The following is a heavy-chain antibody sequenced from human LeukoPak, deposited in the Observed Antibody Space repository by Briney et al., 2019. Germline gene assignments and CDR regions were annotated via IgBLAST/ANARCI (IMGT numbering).Heavy chain of an antibody. CDR3: AYDFWSGYYTMDV. CDR1: GFTFSSYA. J-gene: IGHJ6*04. V-gene: IGHV3-23*01. Sequence: GGPLRLSCAASGFTFSSYAMSWVRQAPGKGLEWVSAISGSGGSTYYADSVKGRFTISRDNSKNTLYLQMNSLRAEDTAVYYCAYDFWSGYYTMDVWGKGTTVTVSS. D-gene: IGHD3-3*01. CDR2: ISGSGGST.